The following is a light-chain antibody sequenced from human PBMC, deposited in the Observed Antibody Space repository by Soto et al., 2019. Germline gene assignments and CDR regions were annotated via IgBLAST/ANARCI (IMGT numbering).Light chain of an antibody. CDR2: GIS. Sequence: EIVLTQSPATLSVSPCATATLCCRASQSVNSNYLAWYQQKPGQAPRLLIYGISKRATDIPDRFSGSGSGTEFTLTISSLQPEDFATYYCQKHGQWPINFGKGKRRAIK. CDR1: QSVNSN. V-gene: IGKV3D-15*01. J-gene: IGKJ5*01. CDR3: QKHGQWPIN.